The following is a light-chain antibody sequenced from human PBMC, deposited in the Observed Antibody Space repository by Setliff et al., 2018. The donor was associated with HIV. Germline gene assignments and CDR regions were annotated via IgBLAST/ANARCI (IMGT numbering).Light chain of an antibody. Sequence: QSALTQPASVSGSPGQSITITCTEGDSDVGTDNHVSWFQQHPGKTPKLIIYEGNKRPSGISHRFSGSASGNTASLTISGIQSEDEAYFYCCSYAGPFSPWIFGGGTKVTVL. CDR3: CSYAGPFSPWI. J-gene: IGLJ2*01. V-gene: IGLV2-23*01. CDR2: EGN. CDR1: DSDVGTDNH.